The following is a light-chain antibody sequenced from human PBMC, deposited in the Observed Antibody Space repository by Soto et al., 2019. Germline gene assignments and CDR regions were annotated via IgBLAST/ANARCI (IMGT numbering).Light chain of an antibody. Sequence: QTVVTQEPSFSMSPGGTVTLTCGLSSGPVFTSSYPNWYQQTPGHAPRTLIFNTNTRSSGVPDRFSGSILGDKAALTITGAPAEDDSYYYCLLYLGGGIWVFGGGTKLTVL. J-gene: IGLJ3*02. V-gene: IGLV8-61*01. CDR1: SGPVFTSSY. CDR3: LLYLGGGIWV. CDR2: NTN.